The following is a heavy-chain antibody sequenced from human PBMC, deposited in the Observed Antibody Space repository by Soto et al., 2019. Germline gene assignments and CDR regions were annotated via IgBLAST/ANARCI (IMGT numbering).Heavy chain of an antibody. V-gene: IGHV1-8*02. CDR1: GGTFSSYA. J-gene: IGHJ4*02. CDR2: MNPNSGNT. D-gene: IGHD3-9*01. Sequence: QVQLVQSGAEVKKPGSSVKVSCKASGGTFSSYAISWVRQAPGQGLEWMGGMNPNSGNTGYAQKFQGRVTMTRNTSISTAYMELSSLRSEDTAVYYCARYFYDILTGSPRGFDYWGQGTLVTVSS. CDR3: ARYFYDILTGSPRGFDY.